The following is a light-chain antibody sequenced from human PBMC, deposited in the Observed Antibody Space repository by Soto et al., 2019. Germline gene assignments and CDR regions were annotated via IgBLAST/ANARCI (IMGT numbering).Light chain of an antibody. CDR2: ATS. Sequence: DVQMTQSPSSLSAFVGDRVTITCRASQGIAPYLAWFQQKPGKVPKLLIYATSTLQSGVPSRFSGSGSGTDFTLTINSLQPEDVAPYYCQKYNSAPLTFGGGTKVEIK. CDR1: QGIAPY. J-gene: IGKJ4*01. CDR3: QKYNSAPLT. V-gene: IGKV1-27*01.